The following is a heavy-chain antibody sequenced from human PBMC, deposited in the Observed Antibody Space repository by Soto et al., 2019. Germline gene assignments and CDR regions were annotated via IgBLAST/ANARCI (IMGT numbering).Heavy chain of an antibody. CDR3: AREAGPDRWFDP. J-gene: IGHJ5*02. D-gene: IGHD6-19*01. V-gene: IGHV4-4*07. Sequence: LSLTCTVSGASISSYFWTWIRQPAGKGLDWIGRISTSGTTNYNPSLKSRVTMSVDTSKNHFSLNLSSVTAADTAVYYCAREAGPDRWFDPWGQGTLVTSPQ. CDR2: ISTSGTT. CDR1: GASISSYF.